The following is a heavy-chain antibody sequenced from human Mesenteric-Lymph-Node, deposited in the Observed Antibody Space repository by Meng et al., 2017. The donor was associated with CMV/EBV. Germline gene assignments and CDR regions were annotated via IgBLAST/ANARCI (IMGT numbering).Heavy chain of an antibody. D-gene: IGHD1-26*01. CDR3: ASRGGSREVGLVYFDC. CDR2: IFHSGST. J-gene: IGHJ4*02. CDR1: GGSSNSNNW. V-gene: IGHV4-4*02. Sequence: SGGSSNSNNWWSWVRQTPGKGLEWIGEIFHSGSTNYNPSLTSRVTMSVDKSKNQISLNLNSVTAADKAVYYCASRGGSREVGLVYFDCWGQGTLVTVSS.